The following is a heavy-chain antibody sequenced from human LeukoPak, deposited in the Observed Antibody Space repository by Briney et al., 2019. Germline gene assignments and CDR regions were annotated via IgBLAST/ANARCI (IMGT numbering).Heavy chain of an antibody. Sequence: ASVKVSCKASGYTFTSYYMHWVRQAPGQGLEWMGIINPSGGSTSYAQKFQGRVTMTRDTSTSTVYMELSSLRSEDTAVYYCAREGEYDFWSGYPIDYWGQGTRVTVSS. J-gene: IGHJ4*02. CDR1: GYTFTSYY. D-gene: IGHD3-3*01. V-gene: IGHV1-46*01. CDR2: INPSGGST. CDR3: AREGEYDFWSGYPIDY.